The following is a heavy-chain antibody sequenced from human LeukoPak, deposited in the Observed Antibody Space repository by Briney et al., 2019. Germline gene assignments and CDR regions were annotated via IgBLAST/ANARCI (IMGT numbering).Heavy chain of an antibody. CDR3: AKDGHYDILTGYAPNYYYYMDV. V-gene: IGHV4-4*07. D-gene: IGHD3-9*01. Sequence: SETLSLTCTVSGGSISSYYWSWIRQPAGKGLEWIGRIYTSGSNNYNPSLKSRVTMSVDTSKNQFSLKLSSVTAADTAVYYCAKDGHYDILTGYAPNYYYYMDVWGKGTTVTVSS. J-gene: IGHJ6*03. CDR1: GGSISSYY. CDR2: IYTSGSN.